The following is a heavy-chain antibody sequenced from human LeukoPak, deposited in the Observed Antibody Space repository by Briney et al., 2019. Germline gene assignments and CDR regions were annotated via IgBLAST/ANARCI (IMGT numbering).Heavy chain of an antibody. CDR2: ISYDGSNK. D-gene: IGHD2-15*01. V-gene: IGHV3-30*03. Sequence: GGSLRLSCAASGFTFSSYGMHWVRQAPGKGLEWVTVISYDGSNKYYADSVKGRFTISRDNSKNTLYLQMNSLRAEDTAAYYCARVLCSGGTCLDAFDIWGQGTMVTVSS. CDR1: GFTFSSYG. J-gene: IGHJ3*02. CDR3: ARVLCSGGTCLDAFDI.